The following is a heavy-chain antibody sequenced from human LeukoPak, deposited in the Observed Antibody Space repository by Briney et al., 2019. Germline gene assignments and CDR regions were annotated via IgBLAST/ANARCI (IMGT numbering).Heavy chain of an antibody. CDR2: KYYSGSA. D-gene: IGHD2-2*01. CDR1: GVSVSDGRYY. Sequence: SETLSLTCNVSGVSVSDGRYYWTWIRQHPGKGLEWIDYKYYSGSAKYNPSLKSRLTISIDTSKNQFSLRLSSVTAADTATYYCATPYCSGISCLDVFNMWGQGTRVTVSS. J-gene: IGHJ3*02. CDR3: ATPYCSGISCLDVFNM. V-gene: IGHV4-31*03.